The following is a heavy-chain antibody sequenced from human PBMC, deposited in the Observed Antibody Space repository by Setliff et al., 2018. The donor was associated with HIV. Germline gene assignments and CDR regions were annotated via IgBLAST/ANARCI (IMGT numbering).Heavy chain of an antibody. CDR3: AKGLKHRSDGAWFYYDVDV. CDR2: ISWDGSST. Sequence: GGSLRLSCGASGFTFDDYTMHWVRQVPGKGLEWLSLISWDGSSTYYADSVKGRFTISRDNSKESLYLQMNSLTTEDTALYYCAKGLKHRSDGAWFYYDVDVWGPGTTVTVSS. J-gene: IGHJ6*02. CDR1: GFTFDDYT. D-gene: IGHD6-19*01. V-gene: IGHV3-43*01.